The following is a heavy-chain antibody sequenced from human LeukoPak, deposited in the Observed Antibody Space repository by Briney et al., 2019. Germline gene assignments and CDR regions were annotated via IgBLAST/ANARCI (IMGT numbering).Heavy chain of an antibody. CDR2: INHSGST. Sequence: PSETLSLTCAVYGGSFSGYYWSWIRQPPGKGLEWIGEINHSGSTNYNPSLKSRVTISVDTSKNQFSLKLSSVTAAGTAVYYCARGHDLYWLAYWGQGTLVTVSS. CDR1: GGSFSGYY. CDR3: ARGHDLYWLAY. V-gene: IGHV4-34*01. D-gene: IGHD6-19*01. J-gene: IGHJ4*02.